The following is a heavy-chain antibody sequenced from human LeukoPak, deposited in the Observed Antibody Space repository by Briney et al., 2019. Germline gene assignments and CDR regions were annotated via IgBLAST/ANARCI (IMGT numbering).Heavy chain of an antibody. D-gene: IGHD3-10*02. Sequence: GGSLRLSCAASGFTFSSYWMSWVRQAPGKGLEWVANIKQDGSEEYYVDSVKGRFTISRDNAKNSLYLQVNSLRAEDTAVYYCAELGITMIGGVWGKGTTVTISS. J-gene: IGHJ6*04. CDR1: GFTFSSYW. CDR3: AELGITMIGGV. CDR2: IKQDGSEE. V-gene: IGHV3-7*01.